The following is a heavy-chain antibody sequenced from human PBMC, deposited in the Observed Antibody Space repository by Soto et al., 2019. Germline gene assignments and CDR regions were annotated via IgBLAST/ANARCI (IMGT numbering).Heavy chain of an antibody. Sequence: PSETLSVTCAFSVGSISSSNWSSWFRQPPVKGLEWIGEMYHSGSTNYNPSLKSRVTISVDKSKNQFSLKLSSVTAADTAVYYCARALAAAGRGFYYFDYWGQGTMVTVSS. J-gene: IGHJ4*02. CDR3: ARALAAAGRGFYYFDY. D-gene: IGHD6-13*01. CDR2: MYHSGST. V-gene: IGHV4-4*02. CDR1: VGSISSSNW.